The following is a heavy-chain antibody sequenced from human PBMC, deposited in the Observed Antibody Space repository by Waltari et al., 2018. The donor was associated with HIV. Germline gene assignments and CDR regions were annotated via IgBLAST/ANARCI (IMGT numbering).Heavy chain of an antibody. CDR3: ARAVVGGYDLGNNWFDP. D-gene: IGHD5-12*01. CDR2: LFTMGRT. V-gene: IGHV4-61*02. CDR1: GGSISSGRYH. J-gene: IGHJ5*02. Sequence: QVQLQESGLGLVKPSQTLSLTCPVSGGSISSGRYHWSWRRQPAGKGLAGIGRLFTMGRTDSNPSLKSRATISVDTSKNQFSLKLSSVTAADTAVYYCARAVVGGYDLGNNWFDPWGQGTLVTVSS.